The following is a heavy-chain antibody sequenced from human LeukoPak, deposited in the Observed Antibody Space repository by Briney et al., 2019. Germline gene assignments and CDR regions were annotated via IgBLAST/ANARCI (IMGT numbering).Heavy chain of an antibody. CDR2: INGNGRST. J-gene: IGHJ6*02. V-gene: IGHV3-74*01. CDR3: ARDRWVAADFRYYYGMDV. Sequence: GGSLRLSCVASGFTFSSHWMHWVRQGPGKGLVWVSRINGNGRSTNYADSVKGRFTISRDNAKNTLYLQMNSLRVEDTATYYCARDRWVAADFRYYYGMDVWGQGTTVTVSS. CDR1: GFTFSSHW. D-gene: IGHD6-25*01.